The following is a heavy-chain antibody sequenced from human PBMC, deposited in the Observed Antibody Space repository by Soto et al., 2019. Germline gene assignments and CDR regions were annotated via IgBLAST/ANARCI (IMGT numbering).Heavy chain of an antibody. CDR2: IYYSGST. V-gene: IGHV4-59*08. CDR3: ARLGILRVNDYGSGSYYQDYMDV. D-gene: IGHD3-10*01. J-gene: IGHJ6*03. CDR1: GGSISSYY. Sequence: PSETLSLTCTVSGGSISSYYWSWIRQPPGKGLEWIGYIYYSGSTNYNPSLKSRVTISVDTSKNQFSLKLSSVTAADTAVYYCARLGILRVNDYGSGSYYQDYMDVWGKGTTVTVSS.